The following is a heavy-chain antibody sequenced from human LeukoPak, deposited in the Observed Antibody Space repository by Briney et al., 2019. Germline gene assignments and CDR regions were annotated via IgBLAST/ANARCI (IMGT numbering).Heavy chain of an antibody. CDR1: GGSIGSGGYY. J-gene: IGHJ4*02. CDR2: IYTSDST. Sequence: SQTLSLTCTVSGGSIGSGGYYWRWIRQPAGKGLEWIGHIYTSDSTNYNPSLKSRVTISVDTSKNQFSLKLSSVTAADTAVYYCARFSPVTTSFDYWGQGTLVTVSS. V-gene: IGHV4-61*09. CDR3: ARFSPVTTSFDY. D-gene: IGHD4-17*01.